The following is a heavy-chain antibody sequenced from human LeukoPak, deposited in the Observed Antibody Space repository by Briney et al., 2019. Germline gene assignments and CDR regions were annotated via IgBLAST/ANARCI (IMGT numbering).Heavy chain of an antibody. CDR1: GFTFSSYA. V-gene: IGHV3-23*01. J-gene: IGHJ4*02. CDR2: ISGSGGST. D-gene: IGHD2-2*01. CDR3: AKEGWYQLLAFDY. Sequence: QPGGPLRLSCAASGFTFSSYAMSWVRQAPGKGLGWGSVISGSGGSTYYADSVKGRFTISRDNSKNTLYLQMNSLRAEDTAVYYCAKEGWYQLLAFDYWGQGTLVTVSS.